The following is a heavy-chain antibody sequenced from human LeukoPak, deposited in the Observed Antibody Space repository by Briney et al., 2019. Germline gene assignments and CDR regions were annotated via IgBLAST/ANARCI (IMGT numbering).Heavy chain of an antibody. Sequence: GGSLRLSCAASGFTFSSYAMSWVRQAPGKGLEWVSVIYSGGGTYYADSVKGRFTISRDNSKNTLYLQMNSLRAEDTAVYYCARDMTTVTTGDYWGQGTLVTVSS. CDR3: ARDMTTVTTGDY. V-gene: IGHV3-66*01. J-gene: IGHJ4*02. CDR2: IYSGGGT. CDR1: GFTFSSYA. D-gene: IGHD4-17*01.